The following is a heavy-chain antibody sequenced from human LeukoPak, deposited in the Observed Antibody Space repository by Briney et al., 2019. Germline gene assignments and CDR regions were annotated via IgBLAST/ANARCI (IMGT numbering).Heavy chain of an antibody. CDR3: ARDGPFYDSSGYYHH. J-gene: IGHJ4*02. Sequence: ASVKVSCKASGYSFTSHYMHWVRQAPGQGLEWMGLINPSGSSTLYAQKFQGRVTMTRDMSTTTDYMELSSLRSEDTAVYYCARDGPFYDSSGYYHHWGQGTLVTVSS. CDR2: INPSGSST. V-gene: IGHV1-46*01. D-gene: IGHD3-22*01. CDR1: GYSFTSHY.